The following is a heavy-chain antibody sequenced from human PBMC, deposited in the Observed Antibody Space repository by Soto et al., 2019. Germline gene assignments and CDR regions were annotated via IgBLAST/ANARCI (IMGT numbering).Heavy chain of an antibody. CDR3: AKDRQYGDYRYNFDY. J-gene: IGHJ4*02. CDR1: GYNFVAYY. V-gene: IGHV1-2*02. Sequence: GASVKVSCKASGYNFVAYYMHWVRQAPGQGLEWMGWINPSSGATNFAERFQGRVTMTSDTSISTFYMEIKRLNSDDTAVYFCAKDRQYGDYRYNFDYSGQGTLVTVSS. D-gene: IGHD2-21*02. CDR2: INPSSGAT.